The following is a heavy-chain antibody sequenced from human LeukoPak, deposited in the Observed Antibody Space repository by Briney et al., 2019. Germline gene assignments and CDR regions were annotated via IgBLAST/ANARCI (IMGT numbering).Heavy chain of an antibody. CDR1: GFTFSSYA. CDR2: ISGSGGST. Sequence: GGSLRLSCAASGFTFSSYAMSWVRQAPGKGLEWVSAISGSGGSTYYADSVKGRFTISRDNSKNTLYLQMNSLRAEDTAVYYRAVSCGSGEDYYRKGVLGQGTTVTVSS. V-gene: IGHV3-23*01. J-gene: IGHJ6*02. D-gene: IGHD3-10*01. CDR3: AVSCGSGEDYYRKGV.